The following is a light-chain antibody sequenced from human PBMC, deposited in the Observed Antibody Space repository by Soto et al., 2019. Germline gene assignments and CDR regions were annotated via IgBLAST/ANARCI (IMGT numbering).Light chain of an antibody. Sequence: QSVLTQPPSVSAAPGQKVTISCSGSSSNIGNNYVSWYQQLPGTAPKLFIYDNNKRQSGIPDLFSGSKTDTSATLGITGHRSGDEADYYCVPWDISLSVVVFGGGTKLTVL. CDR2: DNN. V-gene: IGLV1-51*01. J-gene: IGLJ2*01. CDR1: SSNIGNNY. CDR3: VPWDISLSVVV.